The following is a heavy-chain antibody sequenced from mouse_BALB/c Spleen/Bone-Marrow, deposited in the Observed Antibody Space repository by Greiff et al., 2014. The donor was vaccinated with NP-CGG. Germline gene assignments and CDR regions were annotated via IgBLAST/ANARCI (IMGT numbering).Heavy chain of an antibody. CDR3: ASPYYRYDGFAY. CDR2: INPYNDGT. D-gene: IGHD2-14*01. Sequence: VQLKESGPELVKPGASVKMSCKASGYTFTSYVMHWVKQKPGQGLEWIEYINPYNDGTKYNEKFKGKATLTSDKSSSTAYMELSSLTSEDSAVYYCASPYYRYDGFAYWGQGTLVTVSA. V-gene: IGHV1-14*01. J-gene: IGHJ3*01. CDR1: GYTFTSYV.